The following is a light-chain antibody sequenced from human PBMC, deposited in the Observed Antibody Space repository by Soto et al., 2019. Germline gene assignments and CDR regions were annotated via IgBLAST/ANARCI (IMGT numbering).Light chain of an antibody. V-gene: IGKV3-20*01. J-gene: IGKJ2*01. CDR3: QQYGSSPGYT. CDR1: QSVSSSY. Sequence: EIVLTQSPGTLSLSPGERATLSCRASQSVSSSYLAWYQQKPGQAPRLLIYGASGRATGIPDRFSGSGSGTDFTLTISRLKPEDFAVYYCQQYGSSPGYTFGQGTKLEIK. CDR2: GAS.